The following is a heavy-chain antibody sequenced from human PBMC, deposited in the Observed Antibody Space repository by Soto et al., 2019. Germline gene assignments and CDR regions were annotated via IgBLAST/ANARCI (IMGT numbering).Heavy chain of an antibody. CDR2: IRKDGTQE. CDR3: TRDANYLDASAYYDVFDI. D-gene: IGHD3-16*01. V-gene: IGHV3-7*05. J-gene: IGHJ3*02. Sequence: DVQLTESGGGLVQPGGSLRLSCGASGFSFGSDWMAWVRQAPGKGLEWVANIRKDGTQEHYADSVPGRFSVSRDNAKVSLYLQMMSLRLQDTAVYYGTRDANYLDASAYYDVFDIWGQGPMVTVSS. CDR1: GFSFGSDW.